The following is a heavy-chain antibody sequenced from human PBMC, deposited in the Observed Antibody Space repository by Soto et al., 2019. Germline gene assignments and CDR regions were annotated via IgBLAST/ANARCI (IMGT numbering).Heavy chain of an antibody. D-gene: IGHD6-13*01. J-gene: IGHJ4*02. Sequence: TGSSLRLSCAASGFTFSSYGMHWVRQAPGKGLEWVAVISYDGSNKYYADSVKGRFTISRDNSKNTLYLQMNSLRAEDTAVYYCANIPGGIAAAGIDYWGQGTLVTGSS. CDR2: ISYDGSNK. CDR1: GFTFSSYG. V-gene: IGHV3-30*18. CDR3: ANIPGGIAAAGIDY.